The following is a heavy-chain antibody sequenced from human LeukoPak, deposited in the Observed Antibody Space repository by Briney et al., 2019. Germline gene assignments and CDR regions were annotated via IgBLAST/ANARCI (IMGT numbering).Heavy chain of an antibody. CDR1: GYTFTNYG. CDR2: ISAYNGNT. D-gene: IGHD5-12*01. V-gene: IGHV1-18*04. Sequence: ASVTVSFKASGYTFTNYGISWVRQAPGQGLEWMGWISAYNGNTNYSQKLQGRVTITTDTSTSTAYMELRSLRSDDTAVYYSARDGNSGYDYYYYYGMDVGRKGRTVTV. J-gene: IGHJ6*01. CDR3: ARDGNSGYDYYYYYGMDV.